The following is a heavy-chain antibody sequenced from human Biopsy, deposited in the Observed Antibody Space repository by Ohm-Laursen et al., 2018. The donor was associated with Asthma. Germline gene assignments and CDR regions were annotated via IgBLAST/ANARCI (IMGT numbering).Heavy chain of an antibody. V-gene: IGHV3-30-3*01. CDR3: ARDVMEWYLPAFDF. Sequence: SLRLSCAATGFTFRSYAMHWVRQTPGKGLEWVAVGGSYYDGGLKYYADSVNGRFTVSRDDSKNTLYLQMNSLRPDDTAVYYCARDVMEWYLPAFDFWGQGTLVAVSS. J-gene: IGHJ4*02. CDR1: GFTFRSYA. D-gene: IGHD3-3*01. CDR2: GGSYYDGGLK.